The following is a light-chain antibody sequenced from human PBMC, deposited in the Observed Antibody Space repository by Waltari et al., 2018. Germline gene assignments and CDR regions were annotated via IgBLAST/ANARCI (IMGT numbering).Light chain of an antibody. CDR2: GAS. J-gene: IGKJ2*02. V-gene: IGKV3-15*01. CDR3: HHYNDWPPGT. Sequence: IVLTQSPVTLSVSPGERVPLSCRASQSVRTNVAWYQQQPGQAPRLLIYGASKRATGIPARFSGTGSGTEFTLTISSLQSEDFAVYFCHHYNDWPPGTFGQGTKLDSK. CDR1: QSVRTN.